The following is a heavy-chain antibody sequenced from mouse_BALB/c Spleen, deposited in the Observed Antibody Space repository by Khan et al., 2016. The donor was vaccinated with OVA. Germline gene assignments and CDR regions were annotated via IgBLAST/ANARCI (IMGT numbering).Heavy chain of an antibody. Sequence: QVQLKQSGPGLVAPSQSLSITCTVSGFSLTSYGVHWVRQPPGKGLEWLGVIWAGGSTNYNSALMSRLSISKDNSKSQVFLKMNSLQTDDTAMYYCAKDQISLLRLHPWFAYWGQGTLVTVSA. V-gene: IGHV2-9*02. J-gene: IGHJ3*01. CDR2: IWAGGST. CDR1: GFSLTSYG. CDR3: AKDQISLLRLHPWFAY. D-gene: IGHD1-2*01.